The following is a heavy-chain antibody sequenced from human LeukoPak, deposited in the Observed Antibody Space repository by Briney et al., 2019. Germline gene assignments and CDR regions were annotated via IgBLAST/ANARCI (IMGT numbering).Heavy chain of an antibody. CDR1: GYSFTSYW. Sequence: GESLKISCEGSGYSFTSYWICGLRQVPWKGLEWMVSIDPGDSDTRYSPSFPGQVTISADKSLSTAYPHWSSLNAPHTATYYCATHPSPKWYYYYGMDVWGQGTTVTVSS. CDR3: ATHPSPKWYYYYGMDV. V-gene: IGHV5-51*01. D-gene: IGHD2-2*01. CDR2: IDPGDSDT. J-gene: IGHJ6*02.